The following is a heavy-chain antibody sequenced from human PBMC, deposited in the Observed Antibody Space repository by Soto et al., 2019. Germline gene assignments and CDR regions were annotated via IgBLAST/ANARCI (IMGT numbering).Heavy chain of an antibody. D-gene: IGHD3-9*01. J-gene: IGHJ5*02. Sequence: LRLSCAASGFTFSSYSMNWVRQAPGKWLEWVSSISSSSSYIYYADSVKGRFTISRDNAKNSLYLQMNSLRAEDTAVYYCASEPTYYDLLTGYFTWFDPWGQGTLVTVSS. CDR3: ASEPTYYDLLTGYFTWFDP. CDR2: ISSSSSYI. V-gene: IGHV3-21*01. CDR1: GFTFSSYS.